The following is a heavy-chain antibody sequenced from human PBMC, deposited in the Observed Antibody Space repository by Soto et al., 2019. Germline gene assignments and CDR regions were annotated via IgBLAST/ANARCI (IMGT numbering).Heavy chain of an antibody. J-gene: IGHJ6*02. Sequence: PSETLSLTCTVSGGSVSSGSYYWSWIRQPPGKGLEWIGYIYYSGSTNYNPSLKSRVTISVDTSKNQFSLKLSSVTAADTAVYYCARGLGQWPSNYYYYGMDVWGQGTTVTVSS. CDR2: IYYSGST. CDR3: ARGLGQWPSNYYYYGMDV. D-gene: IGHD6-19*01. CDR1: GGSVSSGSYY. V-gene: IGHV4-61*01.